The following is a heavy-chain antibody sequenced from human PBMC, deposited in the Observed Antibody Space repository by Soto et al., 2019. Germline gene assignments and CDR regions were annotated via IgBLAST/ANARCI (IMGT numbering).Heavy chain of an antibody. J-gene: IGHJ4*02. V-gene: IGHV3-33*01. CDR3: ARDGYYDNNNPGLDQ. CDR1: GFPFSTYG. Sequence: QVQLVESGGGVVQPGRSLRLSCAASGFPFSTYGMHWVRQAPGKGLEWVAVIWYDGSNKYYADSVKGRFTISRDNSKNTLDLQMNSLRAEDTAVYYCARDGYYDNNNPGLDQWGQGTLVTVSS. CDR2: IWYDGSNK. D-gene: IGHD3-9*01.